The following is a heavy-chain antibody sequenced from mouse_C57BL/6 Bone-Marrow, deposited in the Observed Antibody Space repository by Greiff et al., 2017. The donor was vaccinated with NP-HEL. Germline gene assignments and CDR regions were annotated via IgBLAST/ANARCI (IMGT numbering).Heavy chain of an antibody. J-gene: IGHJ1*03. Sequence: EVHLVESGEGLVKPGGSLKLSCAASGFTFSSYAMSWVRQTPEKRLEWVAYISSGGDYISYADTVKGRFTISRDNARNTLYLQMSSLKSEDTAMYYCTRHITTVVATDWYFDVWGTGTTVTVSS. V-gene: IGHV5-9-1*02. CDR1: GFTFSSYA. CDR2: ISSGGDYI. D-gene: IGHD1-1*01. CDR3: TRHITTVVATDWYFDV.